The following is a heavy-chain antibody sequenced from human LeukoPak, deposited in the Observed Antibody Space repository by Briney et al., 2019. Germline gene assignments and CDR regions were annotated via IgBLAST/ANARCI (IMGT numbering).Heavy chain of an antibody. Sequence: SETLSLTCAVYGGSFSGYYWSWIRQPSGKGLEWIGEINHSGSTNYNPSLKSRVTISVDTSKNQFSLKLSSVTAADTAVYYCARANGVASSYYFDYWGQGTLVTVSS. V-gene: IGHV4-34*01. CDR2: INHSGST. D-gene: IGHD2-15*01. CDR1: GGSFSGYY. J-gene: IGHJ4*02. CDR3: ARANGVASSYYFDY.